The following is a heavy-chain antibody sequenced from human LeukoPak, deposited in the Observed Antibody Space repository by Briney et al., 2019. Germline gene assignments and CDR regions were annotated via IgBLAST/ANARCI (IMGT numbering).Heavy chain of an antibody. CDR3: AREDLWIQLWTPFDY. D-gene: IGHD5-18*01. J-gene: IGHJ4*02. Sequence: GGSLRLSCAASGFTFSSYWMSWVRQAPGKGLEWVANIKQDGSEKYYVDSVKGRFTISRDNAKNSLYLQMNSLRAEDTAVYYCAREDLWIQLWTPFDYWGQGTLVTVSS. CDR2: IKQDGSEK. V-gene: IGHV3-7*01. CDR1: GFTFSSYW.